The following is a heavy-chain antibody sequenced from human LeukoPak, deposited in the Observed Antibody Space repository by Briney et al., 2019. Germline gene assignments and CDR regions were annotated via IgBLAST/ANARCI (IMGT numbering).Heavy chain of an antibody. Sequence: SETLSLTCTVSGGSISSSSYYWGWIRQPPGKGLEWIGSIYYSGSTYYNPSLKSRVTISVDTSKNQFSLKLSSVTAADTAAYYCARRGGIAAAEAWGQGTLVTVSS. D-gene: IGHD6-13*01. CDR2: IYYSGST. J-gene: IGHJ5*02. CDR1: GGSISSSSYY. CDR3: ARRGGIAAAEA. V-gene: IGHV4-39*01.